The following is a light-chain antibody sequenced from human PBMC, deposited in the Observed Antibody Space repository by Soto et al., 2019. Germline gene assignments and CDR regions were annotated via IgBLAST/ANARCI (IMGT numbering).Light chain of an antibody. CDR1: TGAVTSDFH. Sequence: QAVVTQEPSLTVSPGVTVTLTCGSSTGAVTSDFHPNWFQQKPGQAPSALIYSTSNKHSWTPARFSGSLLGGKAALTVSGVQPEDDAEYYCLLYHSGPYVFGTGTKLTVL. CDR3: LLYHSGPYV. CDR2: STS. J-gene: IGLJ1*01. V-gene: IGLV7-43*01.